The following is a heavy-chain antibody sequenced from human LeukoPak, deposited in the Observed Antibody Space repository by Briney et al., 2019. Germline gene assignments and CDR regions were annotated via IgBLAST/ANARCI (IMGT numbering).Heavy chain of an antibody. D-gene: IGHD3-3*01. CDR2: IYYSGST. J-gene: IGHJ3*02. CDR3: SGTWSDYYAFDI. V-gene: IGHV4-39*07. Sequence: SETLSLTCTVSGGSSSSSSYYWGWIRQPPGKGLEWIGSIYYSGSTYYNPSLKSRVTISVDTSKNQFSLKLSSVTAADTAVYYCSGTWSDYYAFDIWGQGTMVTVSS. CDR1: GGSSSSSSYY.